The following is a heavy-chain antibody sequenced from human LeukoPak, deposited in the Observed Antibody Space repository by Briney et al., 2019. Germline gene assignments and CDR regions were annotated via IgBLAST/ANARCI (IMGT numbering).Heavy chain of an antibody. V-gene: IGHV3-7*03. D-gene: IGHD3-9*01. CDR2: INQDGSER. CDR1: GFILSSYW. CDR3: AGGTGFIIKD. J-gene: IGHJ4*02. Sequence: GGSLRLSCAASGFILSSYWMSWGRQAPGKGLEWVANINQDGSERYYVDSVKGRFTISRDNVKNSLYLQMNSLRVEDTAMYYCAGGTGFIIKDWGQGTLVTVSS.